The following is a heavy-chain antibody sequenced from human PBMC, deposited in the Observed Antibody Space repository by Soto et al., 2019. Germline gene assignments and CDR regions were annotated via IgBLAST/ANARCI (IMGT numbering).Heavy chain of an antibody. CDR3: ARAGFRYGSGSLNWFDP. D-gene: IGHD3-10*01. CDR1: GFTFSSYA. CDR2: ISYDGSNK. Sequence: GGSLRLSCAASGFTFSSYAMHWVRQAPGKGLEWVAVISYDGSNKYYADSVKGRFTISRDNSKNTLYLQMNSLRAEDTAVYYCARAGFRYGSGSLNWFDPWGQGTLVTVSS. J-gene: IGHJ5*02. V-gene: IGHV3-30-3*01.